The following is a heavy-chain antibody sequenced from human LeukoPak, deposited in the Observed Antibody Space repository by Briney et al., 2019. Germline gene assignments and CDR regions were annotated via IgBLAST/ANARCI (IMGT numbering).Heavy chain of an antibody. D-gene: IGHD2-2*01. J-gene: IGHJ6*02. CDR2: MNPNSGNT. V-gene: IGHV1-8*01. Sequence: ASVKVSCKASGYTFTSYDINWVRQATGQGLEWMGWMNPNSGNTGYAQKFQGRVTMTRNTSISTAYMELSSLRSEDTAVYYCARGLPNPSGLLYVVLAATYYYYYGMDVWGQGTTVTVSS. CDR3: ARGLPNPSGLLYVVLAATYYYYYGMDV. CDR1: GYTFTSYD.